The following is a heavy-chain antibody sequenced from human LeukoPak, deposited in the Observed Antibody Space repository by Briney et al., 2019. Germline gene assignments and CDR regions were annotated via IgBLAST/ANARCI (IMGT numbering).Heavy chain of an antibody. CDR1: GFTVSSNY. CDR3: ARSPNYVILTGYDLYYFDY. CDR2: IYSGGST. J-gene: IGHJ4*02. D-gene: IGHD3-9*01. V-gene: IGHV3-53*04. Sequence: PGGSLRLSCAASGFTVSSNYMSWVRQAPGKGLEWVSVIYSGGSTYYADSVKGRFTISRHNSKNTLYLQMNSLRAEDTAVYYCARSPNYVILTGYDLYYFDYWGQGTLVTVSS.